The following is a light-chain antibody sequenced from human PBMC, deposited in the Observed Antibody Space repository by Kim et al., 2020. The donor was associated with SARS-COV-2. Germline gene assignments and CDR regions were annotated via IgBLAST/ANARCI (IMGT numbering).Light chain of an antibody. CDR3: QQYKSYPRT. J-gene: IGKJ1*01. CDR1: QGISSW. CDR2: AAS. V-gene: IGKV1D-16*01. Sequence: DIQMTQSPSSLSASVGDRVTITCRASQGISSWLAWYQLKPEKAPKPLIYAASSLQTGVPSRFSGSGSGTDFTLTISSLQPEDFATYNCQQYKSYPRTFGEGTKVDIK.